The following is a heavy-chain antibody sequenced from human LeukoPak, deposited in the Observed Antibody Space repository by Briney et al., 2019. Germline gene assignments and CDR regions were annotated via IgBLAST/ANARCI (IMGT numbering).Heavy chain of an antibody. V-gene: IGHV3-74*01. CDR1: GFSFSSYA. Sequence: GGSLRLSCAASGFSFSSYAMSWVRQAPGKGLVWVSRINSDGSSTSYADSVKGRFTISRDNAKNTAYVQMNSLRGEDTAVYYCAREGTLRYFDTDAFDIWGQGTMVTVSS. D-gene: IGHD3-9*01. J-gene: IGHJ3*02. CDR2: INSDGSST. CDR3: AREGTLRYFDTDAFDI.